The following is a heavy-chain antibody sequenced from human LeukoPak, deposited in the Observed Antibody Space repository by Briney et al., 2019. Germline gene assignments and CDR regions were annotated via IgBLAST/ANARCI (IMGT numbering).Heavy chain of an antibody. D-gene: IGHD6-19*01. CDR2: IYYSGST. J-gene: IGHJ5*02. CDR3: ARVSIYGSGCWFDP. Sequence: SETLSLTCTVSGGSISSYYWSWIRQPPGKGLEWIGYIYYSGSTNYNPSLKSRVTISVDTSKNQFSLKLSSVTAADTAVYYCARVSIYGSGCWFDPWGQGTLDTVSS. V-gene: IGHV4-59*01. CDR1: GGSISSYY.